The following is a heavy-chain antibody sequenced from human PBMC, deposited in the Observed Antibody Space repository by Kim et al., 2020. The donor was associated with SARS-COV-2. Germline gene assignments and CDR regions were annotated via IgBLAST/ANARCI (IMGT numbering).Heavy chain of an antibody. Sequence: SETLSLTCTVSGGSISSGGYYWSWIRQHPGKGLEWIGYIYYSGSTYYNPSLKSRVTISVDTSTNQFSLKLSSVTAADTAVYYCARDLAQDYGDYLMVDPWGQGTPVAVSS. D-gene: IGHD4-17*01. CDR3: ARDLAQDYGDYLMVDP. CDR2: IYYSGST. V-gene: IGHV4-31*03. J-gene: IGHJ5*02. CDR1: GGSISSGGYY.